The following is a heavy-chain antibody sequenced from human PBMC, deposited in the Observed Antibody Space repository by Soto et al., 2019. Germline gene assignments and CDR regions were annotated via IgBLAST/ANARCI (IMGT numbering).Heavy chain of an antibody. J-gene: IGHJ6*02. CDR2: IYYSGST. D-gene: IGHD6-19*01. CDR1: GGSISSGDYY. Sequence: LSLTCTVSGGSISSGDYYWSWIRQPPGKGLEWIGYIYYSGSTYYNPSLKSRVTISVDTSKNQFSLKLSSVTAADTAVYYCAREVSGWYYYYGMDVWGQGTTVTV. V-gene: IGHV4-30-4*01. CDR3: AREVSGWYYYYGMDV.